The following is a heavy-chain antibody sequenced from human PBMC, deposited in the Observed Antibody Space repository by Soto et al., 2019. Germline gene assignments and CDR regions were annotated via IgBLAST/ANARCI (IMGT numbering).Heavy chain of an antibody. D-gene: IGHD3-3*01. J-gene: IGHJ4*02. Sequence: QVQLVESGGGVVQPGRSLRLSCAASGFTFSSYAMHWVRQAPGKGLEWVAVISYDGSNKYYADSVKGRFTISSDNSKNTRYLQMNSLRAEDTAVYYCARVWMYYDFWSGYLLWGQGTLVTVSS. CDR1: GFTFSSYA. V-gene: IGHV3-30-3*01. CDR3: ARVWMYYDFWSGYLL. CDR2: ISYDGSNK.